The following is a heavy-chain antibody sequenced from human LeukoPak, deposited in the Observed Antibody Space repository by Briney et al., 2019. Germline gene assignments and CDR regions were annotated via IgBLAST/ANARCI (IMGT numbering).Heavy chain of an antibody. D-gene: IGHD6-19*01. Sequence: ASVKVSCKVSGYTLTELSMHWVRQAPGKGLEWMGGLDPEDGETIYAQKFQGRVTMTEDTSTDTAYMELSSLRSEDTAVYYCAGVLQLIAVADTWPRPIDYWGQGTLVTVSS. CDR3: AGVLQLIAVADTWPRPIDY. CDR1: GYTLTELS. J-gene: IGHJ4*02. V-gene: IGHV1-24*01. CDR2: LDPEDGET.